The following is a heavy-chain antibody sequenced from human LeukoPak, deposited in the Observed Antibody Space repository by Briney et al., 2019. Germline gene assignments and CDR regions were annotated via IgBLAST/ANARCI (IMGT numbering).Heavy chain of an antibody. V-gene: IGHV1-2*02. Sequence: ASVKVSCKASGYTFTGYYMHWVRQAPGKGLEWMGWINPNSGGTNYAQKFQGRVTMTRDTSISTAYMELSRLRSDDTAVYYCARVGNNPWSRPFDYWGQGTLVTVSS. J-gene: IGHJ4*02. CDR1: GYTFTGYY. D-gene: IGHD1/OR15-1a*01. CDR3: ARVGNNPWSRPFDY. CDR2: INPNSGGT.